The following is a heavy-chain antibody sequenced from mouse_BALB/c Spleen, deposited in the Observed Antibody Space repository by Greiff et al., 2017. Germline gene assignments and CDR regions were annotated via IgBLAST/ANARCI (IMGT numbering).Heavy chain of an antibody. D-gene: IGHD1-1*01. J-gene: IGHJ3*01. CDR1: GFTFSSYA. CDR3: ARDGPLRD. CDR2: ISSGGSYT. Sequence: EVQRVESGGGLVKPGGSLKLSCAASGFTFSSYAMSWVRQTPEKRLEWVATISSGGSYTYYPDSVKGRFTISRDNAKNTLYLQMSSLRSEDTAMYYCARDGPLRDWGQGTLVTVSA. V-gene: IGHV5-9-3*01.